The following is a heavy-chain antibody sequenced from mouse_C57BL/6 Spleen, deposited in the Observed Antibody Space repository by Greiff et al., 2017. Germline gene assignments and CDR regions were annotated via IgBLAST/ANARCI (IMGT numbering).Heavy chain of an antibody. CDR2: ISDGGSYT. V-gene: IGHV5-4*01. J-gene: IGHJ2*01. Sequence: EVQLQESGGGLVKPGGSLKLSCAASGFTFSSYAMSWVRQTPEKRLEWVATISDGGSYTYYPDNVKGRFPISRDNAKNNLYLQMSHLKSEDTAMYYCARDCDYCGSSDDWGQGTTLTVSS. CDR3: ARDCDYCGSSDD. D-gene: IGHD1-1*01. CDR1: GFTFSSYA.